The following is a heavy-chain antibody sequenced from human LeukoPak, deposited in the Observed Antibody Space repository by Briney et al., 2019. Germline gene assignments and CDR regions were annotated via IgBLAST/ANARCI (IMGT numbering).Heavy chain of an antibody. D-gene: IGHD3-3*01. CDR2: ISGSGGST. CDR3: AKDNDFWSGYYAPRDRGLDY. Sequence: GGSLRLSCAASGFTFSNYGMSWVRQAPGKGLEWVSAISGSGGSTYYADSVKGRFTISRDNSKNTLYLQMNSLRAEDTAVYYCAKDNDFWSGYYAPRDRGLDYWGQGTLVTVSS. V-gene: IGHV3-23*01. CDR1: GFTFSNYG. J-gene: IGHJ4*02.